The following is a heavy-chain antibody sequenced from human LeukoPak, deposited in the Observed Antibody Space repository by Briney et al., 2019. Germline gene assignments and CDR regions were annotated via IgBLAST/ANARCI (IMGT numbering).Heavy chain of an antibody. Sequence: PGEPLKISCKGSGYSFTSYWIGWVRQMPGKGLEWMGIIYPGDSDTRYSPSFQGQVTISADKSISTAYLQWSSLKASDTAMYYCARQRYSSGWYDAFDIWGQGTMVTVSS. V-gene: IGHV5-51*01. CDR3: ARQRYSSGWYDAFDI. CDR1: GYSFTSYW. D-gene: IGHD6-19*01. J-gene: IGHJ3*02. CDR2: IYPGDSDT.